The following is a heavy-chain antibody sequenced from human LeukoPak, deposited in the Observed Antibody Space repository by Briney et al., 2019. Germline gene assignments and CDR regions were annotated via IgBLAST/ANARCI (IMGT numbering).Heavy chain of an antibody. CDR3: ARGPPPLAWYFDL. CDR2: ICYSGST. J-gene: IGHJ2*01. CDR1: GVSISSYS. Sequence: SETLSLTCTVSGVSISSYSWNWIRQPPGKGLEWIGNICYSGSTNYNPSLKSRVTISVDTSKNQFSLKLSSVTAVDTAVYYCARGPPPLAWYFDLWGRGTLVSVSA. D-gene: IGHD1-1*01. V-gene: IGHV4-59*01.